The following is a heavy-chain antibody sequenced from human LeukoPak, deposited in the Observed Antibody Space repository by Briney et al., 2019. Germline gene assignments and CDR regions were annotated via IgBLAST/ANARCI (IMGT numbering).Heavy chain of an antibody. CDR3: ATTLNVATAGYF. CDR2: VQQEGSEK. J-gene: IGHJ4*02. CDR1: GFTFNSYW. V-gene: IGHV3-7*01. Sequence: GGSLRLSCGASGFTFNSYWMSWVRQAPGKGLEGVANVQQEGSEKYYVDSVKGRFTISRDNAKNSVYLQMNRLRAEDTAVYYCATTLNVATAGYFWGQGTLVTVSS. D-gene: IGHD5-12*01.